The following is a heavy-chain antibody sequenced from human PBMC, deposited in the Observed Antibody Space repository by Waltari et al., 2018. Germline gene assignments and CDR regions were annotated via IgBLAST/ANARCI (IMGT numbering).Heavy chain of an antibody. D-gene: IGHD4-4*01. V-gene: IGHV1-24*01. CDR1: GYTLTDLS. CDR3: ATALQYSYYFDY. CDR2: FDPEDGET. J-gene: IGHJ4*02. Sequence: QVQLVQSGAEVKKPGASVKVSCKVAGYTLTDLSRPWGGQAPGKGLEWMGGFDPEDGETIYAQKFQGRVTMTEDTSTDTAYMELSSLRSEDTAVYYCATALQYSYYFDYWGQGTLVTVSS.